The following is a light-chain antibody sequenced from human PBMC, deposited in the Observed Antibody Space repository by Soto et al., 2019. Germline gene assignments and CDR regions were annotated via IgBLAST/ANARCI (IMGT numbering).Light chain of an antibody. CDR2: GAS. CDR3: QQYGSSQYT. V-gene: IGKV3-20*01. J-gene: IGKJ2*01. Sequence: EIVLTQSPGTLSLSPGDRATLSCRASQSVSSSYLTWYQQKPGQAPRLLIYGASSRATGIPDRFSGSGSGTDCTLTSSRLEPEDFAVYYCQQYGSSQYTFAQGTKLEIK. CDR1: QSVSSSY.